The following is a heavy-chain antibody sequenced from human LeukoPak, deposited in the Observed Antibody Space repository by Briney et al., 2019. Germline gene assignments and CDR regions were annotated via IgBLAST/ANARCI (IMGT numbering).Heavy chain of an antibody. V-gene: IGHV1-69*13. J-gene: IGHJ6*03. CDR1: RGTFSSYA. Sequence: SVKVSCKASRGTFSSYAISWVRQAPGQGLEWMGGIIPIFGTANYAQKFQGRVTITADESTSTAYMELSSLRSEDTAVYYCAIAVTSYYYYMDVWGKGTTVTVSS. CDR3: AIAVTSYYYYMDV. CDR2: IIPIFGTA. D-gene: IGHD4-17*01.